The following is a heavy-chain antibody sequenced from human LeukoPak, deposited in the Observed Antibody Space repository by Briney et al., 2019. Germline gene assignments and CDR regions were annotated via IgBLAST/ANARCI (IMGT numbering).Heavy chain of an antibody. CDR3: AKVIDYYDNWFDP. V-gene: IGHV3-30*04. D-gene: IGHD3-22*01. CDR1: GFTFSSYA. CDR2: ISYAGCKK. Sequence: GGSLRLSCAASGFTFSSYAMHWVRQAPGKGLVWVAVISYAGCKKNYADSVKGRFTISRDNSKNTRYLQMNSLRAEDTAVYYCAKVIDYYDNWFDPWGQGTLVTV. J-gene: IGHJ5*02.